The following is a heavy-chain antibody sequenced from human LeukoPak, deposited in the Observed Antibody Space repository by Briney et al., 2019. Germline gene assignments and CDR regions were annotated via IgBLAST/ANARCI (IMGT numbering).Heavy chain of an antibody. V-gene: IGHV1-69*05. CDR3: ARAPLLDDNWNYVPGY. D-gene: IGHD1-7*01. CDR2: IIPIFGTA. J-gene: IGHJ4*02. Sequence: GASVKVSCKASGGTSSSYAISWVRQAPGQGLEWMGGIIPIFGTANYAQKFQGRVTITTDESTSTAYMELSSLRSEDTAVYYCARAPLLDDNWNYVPGYWGQGTLVTVSS. CDR1: GGTSSSYA.